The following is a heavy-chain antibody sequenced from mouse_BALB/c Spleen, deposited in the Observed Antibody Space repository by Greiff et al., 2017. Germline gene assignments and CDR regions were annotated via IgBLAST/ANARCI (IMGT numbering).Heavy chain of an antibody. CDR1: GFSLTSYG. CDR3: ASGSTMITTWFAY. CDR2: IWAGGST. Sequence: QVQLKESGPGLVAPSQSLSITCTVSGFSLTSYGVHWVRQPPGKGLEWLGVIWAGGSTNYNSALMSRLSISKDNSKSQVFLKMNSLQTDDTAMYYCASGSTMITTWFAYWGQGTLVTVSA. J-gene: IGHJ3*01. V-gene: IGHV2-9*02. D-gene: IGHD2-4*01.